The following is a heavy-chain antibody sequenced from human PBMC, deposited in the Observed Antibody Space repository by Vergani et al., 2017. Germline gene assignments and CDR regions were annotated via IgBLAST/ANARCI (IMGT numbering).Heavy chain of an antibody. Sequence: QVQLQESGPGLVKPSQTLSLTCTVSGASINNDFYYWHWIRQPAGKGLEWIGRIYVSGITDYNSSLQSRVSMSVDTSKNQFSLTLTAVTAADTAVYYCARGGGYGYYYYYMDVWAKGTTVTVSS. CDR1: GASINNDFYY. D-gene: IGHD5-18*01. J-gene: IGHJ6*03. V-gene: IGHV4-61*02. CDR3: ARGGGYGYYYYYMDV. CDR2: IYVSGIT.